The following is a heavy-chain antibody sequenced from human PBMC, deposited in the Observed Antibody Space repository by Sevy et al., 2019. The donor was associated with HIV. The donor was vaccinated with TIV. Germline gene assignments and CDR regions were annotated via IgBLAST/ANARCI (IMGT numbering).Heavy chain of an antibody. J-gene: IGHJ6*02. V-gene: IGHV1-24*01. CDR3: ATVVGMFGGVTRYYYYGMDV. Sequence: ASVKVSCKVSGYTLTELSMHWVRQAPGKGLEWMGGFDPEDGETIYAQKFQGRVTMTEDTSTDTAYMELSSLRSEDTAVYYCATVVGMFGGVTRYYYYGMDVWGQGTTVTVSS. CDR2: FDPEDGET. CDR1: GYTLTELS. D-gene: IGHD3-3*01.